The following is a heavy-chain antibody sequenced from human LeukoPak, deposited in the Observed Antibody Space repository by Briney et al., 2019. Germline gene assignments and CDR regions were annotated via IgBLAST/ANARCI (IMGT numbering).Heavy chain of an antibody. V-gene: IGHV3-73*01. D-gene: IGHD6-13*01. J-gene: IGHJ4*02. CDR3: TTSQERSWPWLDY. Sequence: PGRSLRLSCAASGFTFSGSAMHWVRQASGKGLEWVGRIRSKANSYATAYAASVKGRFTISRDDSKNTAYLQMNSLKTEDTAVYYCTTSQERSWPWLDYWGQGTLVTVSS. CDR2: IRSKANSYAT. CDR1: GFTFSGSA.